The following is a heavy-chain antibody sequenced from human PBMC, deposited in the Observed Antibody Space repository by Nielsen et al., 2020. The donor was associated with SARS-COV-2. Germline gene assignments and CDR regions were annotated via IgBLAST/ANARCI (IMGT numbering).Heavy chain of an antibody. J-gene: IGHJ5*02. CDR3: ARDPGDILTGYYGWFDP. Sequence: GGSLRLSCAASGFTFSSHSMNWVRQAPGKGLEWVSYISSSSSTIYYADSVKGRFTISRDNAKNSLYLQMNSLRDEDTAVYYCARDPGDILTGYYGWFDPWGQGTLVTVSS. D-gene: IGHD3-9*01. CDR2: ISSSSSTI. CDR1: GFTFSSHS. V-gene: IGHV3-48*02.